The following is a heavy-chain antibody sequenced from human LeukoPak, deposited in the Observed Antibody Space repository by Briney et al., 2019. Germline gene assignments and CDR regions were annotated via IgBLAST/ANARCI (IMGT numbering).Heavy chain of an antibody. CDR3: ARADSSIAARLSRSSIFNYYYYMDV. CDR2: IKQDGSEK. Sequence: GGSLRLSCAASGFTFSSYWMTWVRQAPGKGLEWVANIKQDGSEKYYVDSVKGRFTISRDNAKNSLYLQMNSLRAEDTAVYYCARADSSIAARLSRSSIFNYYYYMDVWGKGTTVTVSS. J-gene: IGHJ6*03. D-gene: IGHD6-6*01. V-gene: IGHV3-7*01. CDR1: GFTFSSYW.